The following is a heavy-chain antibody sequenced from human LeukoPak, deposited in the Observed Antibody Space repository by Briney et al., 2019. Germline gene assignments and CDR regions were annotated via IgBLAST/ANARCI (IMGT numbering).Heavy chain of an antibody. V-gene: IGHV1-69*05. Sequence: GASVKVSCKASGGTFSSYAISWVRQAPGQGLEWMGGIIPIFGTANYAQKFQGRVTITTDESTSTAYMELSSLRSEDTAVYYCAREGSAYCSGGSCYVYWGQGTLVTVSS. CDR3: AREGSAYCSGGSCYVY. D-gene: IGHD2-15*01. J-gene: IGHJ4*02. CDR2: IIPIFGTA. CDR1: GGTFSSYA.